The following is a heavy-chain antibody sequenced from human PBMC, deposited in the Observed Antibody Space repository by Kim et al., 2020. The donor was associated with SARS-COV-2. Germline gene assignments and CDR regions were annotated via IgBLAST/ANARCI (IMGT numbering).Heavy chain of an antibody. V-gene: IGHV3-23*01. CDR3: AKGSAPSRPYYFDY. CDR2: ITYNGGDT. CDR1: GFTFSSFA. Sequence: GGSLRLSCAASGFTFSSFAMIWVRQAPGKGLDWVSAITYNGGDTYHADSVKGRFTISRDNSKSTLYLQMNSLRAEDTAVYYCAKGSAPSRPYYFDYWGQGSLVTVSS. J-gene: IGHJ4*02.